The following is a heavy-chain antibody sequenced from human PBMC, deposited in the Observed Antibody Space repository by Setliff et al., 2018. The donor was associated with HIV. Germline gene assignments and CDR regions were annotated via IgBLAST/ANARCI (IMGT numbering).Heavy chain of an antibody. Sequence: SETLSLTCAVSGYSISSGYYWGWIRQPPGKGLEWIGTIYHSGSTYHNPSLKSRVTISVDTSKNQFSLRLSSVTAADSAVYYCARRRETIVVVIGIPNWYFDLWGRGTLVTFSS. D-gene: IGHD2-21*01. CDR2: IYHSGST. V-gene: IGHV4-38-2*01. CDR1: GYSISSGYY. CDR3: ARRRETIVVVIGIPNWYFDL. J-gene: IGHJ2*01.